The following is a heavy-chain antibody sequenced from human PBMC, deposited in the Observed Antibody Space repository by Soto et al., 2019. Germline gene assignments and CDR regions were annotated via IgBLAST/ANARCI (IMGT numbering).Heavy chain of an antibody. V-gene: IGHV3-33*01. J-gene: IGHJ6*02. CDR3: ARAPIVVVTAPYYYYGMDV. CDR2: IWYDGSNK. Sequence: LRLSCAASGFTFSSYGMHWVRQAPGKGLEWVAVIWYDGSNKYYADSVKGRFTISRDNSKNTLYLQMNSLRAEDTAVYYCARAPIVVVTAPYYYYGMDVWGQGTTVTVSS. D-gene: IGHD2-21*02. CDR1: GFTFSSYG.